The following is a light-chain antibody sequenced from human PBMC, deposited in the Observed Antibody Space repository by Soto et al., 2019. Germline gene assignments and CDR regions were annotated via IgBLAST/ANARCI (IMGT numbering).Light chain of an antibody. CDR2: TNN. J-gene: IGLJ2*01. CDR3: GSWDHSVTGVV. CDR1: RSNIGFNT. V-gene: IGLV1-44*01. Sequence: QSVLTQPASACGTPGQNVTISCSGSRSNIGFNTVTWYQQFPGAAPKLLIQTNNQRPSGVPDRFSGSKSGTSASLAIRGLQSEDEAHYYCGSWDHSVTGVVFGGGTKVTVL.